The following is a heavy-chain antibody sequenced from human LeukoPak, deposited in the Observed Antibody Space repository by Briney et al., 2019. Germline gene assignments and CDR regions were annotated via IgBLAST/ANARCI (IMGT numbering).Heavy chain of an antibody. CDR2: ISHSESA. J-gene: IGHJ4*02. D-gene: IGHD3-9*01. CDR1: GGSISSGANY. Sequence: PSQTLSLTCTVSGGSISSGANYWSWIRQTPGRGLEWIGYISHSESAYYSPSLESRVTISVDTSKNQFSLKLSSVTAADTAVYYCAKISTYYDILTGYSHYFDYWGQGTLVTVSS. V-gene: IGHV4-30-2*01. CDR3: AKISTYYDILTGYSHYFDY.